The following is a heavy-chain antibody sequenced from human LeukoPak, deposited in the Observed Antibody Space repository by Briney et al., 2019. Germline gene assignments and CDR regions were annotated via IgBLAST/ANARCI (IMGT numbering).Heavy chain of an antibody. CDR1: GYTFSSYY. CDR2: INPSGGST. Sequence: ASVKVSCKASGYTFSSYYIHCVRQAPGRGLEWMGIINPSGGSTSYAQKFQGRVTMTRDTSTSTVYMELSSLRSEDTAVYYCARDPNTAMVHSHKRYYYGMDVWGQGTTVTVSS. V-gene: IGHV1-46*01. D-gene: IGHD5-18*01. CDR3: ARDPNTAMVHSHKRYYYGMDV. J-gene: IGHJ6*02.